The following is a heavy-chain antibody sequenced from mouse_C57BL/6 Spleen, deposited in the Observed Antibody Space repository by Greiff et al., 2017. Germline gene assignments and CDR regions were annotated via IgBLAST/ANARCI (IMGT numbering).Heavy chain of an antibody. D-gene: IGHD2-2*01. Sequence: QVQLQQSGAELVRPGTSVKVSCKASGYAFTNYLIEWVKQRPGQGLEWIGVINPGSGGTNYNEKFKGKATLTADKSSSTAYMQLSSLTSEDSAVXFCARSAYGYDVLSYAMDYWGQGTSVTVSS. CDR1: GYAFTNYL. J-gene: IGHJ4*01. CDR2: INPGSGGT. V-gene: IGHV1-54*01. CDR3: ARSAYGYDVLSYAMDY.